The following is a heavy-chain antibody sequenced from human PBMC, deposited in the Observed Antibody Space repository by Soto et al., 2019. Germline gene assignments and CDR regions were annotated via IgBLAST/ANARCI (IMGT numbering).Heavy chain of an antibody. D-gene: IGHD6-19*01. CDR1: GYSFTNYW. CDR2: IYPGDSDT. J-gene: IGHJ4*02. CDR3: ARSDTSGWREADC. Sequence: GESLKISCKASGYSFTNYWIGWVRQMPGKGLEWMGVIYPGDSDTRYSPSFQGQVTISADKSISTAYLRWSSLKASDTAMFYCARSDTSGWREADCWGQGTLVTVSS. V-gene: IGHV5-51*01.